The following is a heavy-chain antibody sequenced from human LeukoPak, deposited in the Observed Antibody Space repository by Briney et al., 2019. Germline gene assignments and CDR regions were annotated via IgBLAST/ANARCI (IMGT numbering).Heavy chain of an antibody. CDR3: ARPALWFGGYFDY. CDR1: GYSFTSYW. CDR2: IYPGDSDT. V-gene: IGHV5-51*01. Sequence: GASLKISCKGSGYSFTSYWIGWVRQMPGKGLEWMGIIYPGDSDTRYSPSFQGQVTISADKSISTAYLQWSSLKASDTAMYYCARPALWFGGYFDYWGQGTLVTVSS. D-gene: IGHD3-10*01. J-gene: IGHJ4*02.